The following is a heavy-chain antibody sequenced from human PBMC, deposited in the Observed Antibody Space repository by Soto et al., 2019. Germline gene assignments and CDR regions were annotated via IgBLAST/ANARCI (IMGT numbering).Heavy chain of an antibody. Sequence: ASVKVSCKASGGTFSSYAISWVRQAPGQGLEGMGGIIPIFGTANYAQKFQGRVTITADESTSTAYMELSSLRSEDTAVYYCARALYSSSSDPKFYYYYGMDVWGQGTTVTVSS. V-gene: IGHV1-69*13. CDR3: ARALYSSSSDPKFYYYYGMDV. CDR1: GGTFSSYA. CDR2: IIPIFGTA. D-gene: IGHD6-6*01. J-gene: IGHJ6*02.